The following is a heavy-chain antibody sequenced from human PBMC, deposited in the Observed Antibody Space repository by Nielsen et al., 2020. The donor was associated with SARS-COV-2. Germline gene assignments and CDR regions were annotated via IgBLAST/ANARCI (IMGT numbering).Heavy chain of an antibody. D-gene: IGHD3-10*01. CDR1: GYTFSDYW. V-gene: IGHV5-51*01. CDR2: IYPGDSDT. J-gene: IGHJ6*02. Sequence: GESLKISCQASGYTFSDYWIAWVRQMPGKGLEWMGIIYPGDSDTRYSPSFQGQVTISADKSISTAYLQWSSLKASDTAMYYCAREGQDDSGTERRGMDVWGRGTTVTVSS. CDR3: AREGQDDSGTERRGMDV.